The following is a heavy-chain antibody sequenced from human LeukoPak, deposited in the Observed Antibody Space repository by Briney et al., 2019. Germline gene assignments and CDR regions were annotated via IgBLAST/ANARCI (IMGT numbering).Heavy chain of an antibody. CDR1: GFTFSDYY. D-gene: IGHD1-26*01. V-gene: IGHV3-11*01. J-gene: IGHJ3*02. Sequence: GGSLRLSCAASGFTFSDYYMSWIRQAPGKGLEWVSYISSSGSIINYADSVKGRFTISRDNAKNSLYLQMNSLRAEDTALYYCAKDIRGSYDAFDIWGQGTMVTVSS. CDR3: AKDIRGSYDAFDI. CDR2: ISSSGSII.